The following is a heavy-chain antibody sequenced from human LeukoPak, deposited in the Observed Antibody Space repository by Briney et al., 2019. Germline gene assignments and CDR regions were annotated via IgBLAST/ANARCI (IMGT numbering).Heavy chain of an antibody. J-gene: IGHJ3*02. CDR1: GFTFSSYS. CDR2: ISSSSSYI. Sequence: GGSLRLSCAASGFTFSSYSMSWVRQAPGKGLEWVSSISSSSSYIYYADSVKGRFTISRDNAKNSLYLQMNGLRAEDTAVYYCARDLYDAFDIWGQGTMVTVSS. CDR3: ARDLYDAFDI. V-gene: IGHV3-21*01.